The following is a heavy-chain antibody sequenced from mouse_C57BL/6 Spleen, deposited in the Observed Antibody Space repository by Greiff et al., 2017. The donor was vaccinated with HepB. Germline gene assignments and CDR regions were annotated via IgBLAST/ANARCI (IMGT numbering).Heavy chain of an antibody. J-gene: IGHJ3*01. Sequence: EVQLVESGGGLVKPGGSLKLSCAASGFTFSSYAMSWVRQTPEKRLEWVATISDGGSYTYYPDNVKGRFTISRDNAKNNLYLQMSHLKSEDTAMYYCARERGHLYGAWFAYWGQGTLVTVSA. V-gene: IGHV5-4*01. CDR2: ISDGGSYT. CDR1: GFTFSSYA. D-gene: IGHD1-1*01. CDR3: ARERGHLYGAWFAY.